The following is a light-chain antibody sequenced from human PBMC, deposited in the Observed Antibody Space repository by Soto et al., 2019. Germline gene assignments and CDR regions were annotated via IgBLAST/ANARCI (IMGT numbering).Light chain of an antibody. CDR3: QHYNSYSEA. Sequence: DIHMTPSPSTLSGSVGDRVTITCRASQTISSWLAWYQQKPGKAPKLLIYKASTLKSGVPSRFSGSGSGTEFTLTISSLQPGDFATYYCQHYNSYSEAFGQGTKVDI. J-gene: IGKJ1*01. V-gene: IGKV1-5*03. CDR2: KAS. CDR1: QTISSW.